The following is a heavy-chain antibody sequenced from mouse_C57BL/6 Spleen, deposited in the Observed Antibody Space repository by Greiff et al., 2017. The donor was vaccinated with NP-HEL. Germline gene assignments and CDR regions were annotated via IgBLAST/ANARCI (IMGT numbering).Heavy chain of an antibody. CDR1: GYAFTNYL. J-gene: IGHJ4*01. Sequence: QVQLKQSGAELVRPGTSVKVSCKASGYAFTNYLIEWVKQRPGQGLEWIGVINPGSGGTNYNEKFKGKATLTADKSSSTAYMQLSSLTSEDSAVYFCARSTGYDYCYYAMDYWGQGTSVTVSS. D-gene: IGHD2-4*01. CDR3: ARSTGYDYCYYAMDY. V-gene: IGHV1-54*01. CDR2: INPGSGGT.